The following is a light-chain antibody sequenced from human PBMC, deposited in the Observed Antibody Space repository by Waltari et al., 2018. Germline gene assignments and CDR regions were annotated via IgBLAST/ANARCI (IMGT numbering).Light chain of an antibody. CDR1: SNHSGNYYL. CDR2: EGS. V-gene: IGLV2-23*01. J-gene: IGLJ2*01. Sequence: QSALTQPASVSGSPGQSITIPCTGGSNHSGNYYLISWYQQHPGKAPKLVIFEGSKRPSGVSDRFSGSHSDNSASLTISGLQAEDEADYYCCSYGGRTTIFGGGTRLTVL. CDR3: CSYGGRTTI.